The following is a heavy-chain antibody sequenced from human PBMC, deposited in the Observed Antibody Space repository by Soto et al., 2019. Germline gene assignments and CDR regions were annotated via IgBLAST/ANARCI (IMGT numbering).Heavy chain of an antibody. CDR1: GGTFSSYT. CDR2: IIPILGIA. V-gene: IGHV1-69*02. J-gene: IGHJ5*02. D-gene: IGHD6-13*01. CDR3: ARSGSSSWYGGDWFDP. Sequence: QVQLVQSGAEVKKPGSSVKVSCKASGGTFSSYTISWVRQAPGQGLEWMGRIIPILGIANYAQKFQGRVTITEDKATSTANMELSSLRSEDTGVYYCARSGSSSWYGGDWFDPWGQGTLVTVSS.